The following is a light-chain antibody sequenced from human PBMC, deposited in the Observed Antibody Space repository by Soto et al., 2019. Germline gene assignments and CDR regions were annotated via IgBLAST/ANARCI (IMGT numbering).Light chain of an antibody. Sequence: DIQMTPSPSTLSGSVVDGVTITCRASQTISSWLAWYQQKPGKAPKLLIYKASNLQTGVPSRFSGSGSGTEFTLTISSLQPDDFATYYCQQYNTYPWTFGQGTKVDIK. J-gene: IGKJ1*01. CDR2: KAS. CDR3: QQYNTYPWT. V-gene: IGKV1-5*03. CDR1: QTISSW.